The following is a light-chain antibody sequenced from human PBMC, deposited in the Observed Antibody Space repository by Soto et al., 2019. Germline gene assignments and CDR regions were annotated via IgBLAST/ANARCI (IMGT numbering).Light chain of an antibody. Sequence: QSVLTQPPSASGTPGQRVTFSCSGSSSNIGINTVNWYQQLPGTAPQLLISDNHRRPSGVPDRLSGSKSGTSASLAISGLQSEDEATYFCAAWDVSLKGFVFGTGTKVTVL. CDR3: AAWDVSLKGFV. J-gene: IGLJ1*01. CDR2: DNH. CDR1: SSNIGINT. V-gene: IGLV1-44*01.